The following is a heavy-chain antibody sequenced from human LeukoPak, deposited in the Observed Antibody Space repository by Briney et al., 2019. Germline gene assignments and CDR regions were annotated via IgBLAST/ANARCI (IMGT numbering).Heavy chain of an antibody. CDR1: GFIFSNFA. V-gene: IGHV3-23*01. CDR3: AKCSESYGNDAFDI. Sequence: GESLRLSCGASGFIFSNFAMSWVRQAPGKGLEWVSSIRGGGAYPHYADSVKGRFTISRDNSKNTLYLQMNSLRADDTAIYYCAKCSESYGNDAFDIWGQGTMVTVSS. J-gene: IGHJ3*02. CDR2: IRGGGAYP. D-gene: IGHD5-18*01.